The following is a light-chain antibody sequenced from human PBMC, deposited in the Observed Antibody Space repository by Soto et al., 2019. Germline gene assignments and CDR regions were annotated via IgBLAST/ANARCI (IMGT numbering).Light chain of an antibody. V-gene: IGLV1-44*01. J-gene: IGLJ2*01. CDR3: SGWDYSRNTVI. CDR2: TNT. CDR1: RSTIGTNP. Sequence: QSVLTQPPSASGTPGQSVSISCSGSRSTIGTNPVNWYQQLPGTAPKLLFYTNTQRTSGVPARFSASDSRTSGTLAMSGLQSEDEADYYYSGWDYSRNTVIFGGGTKLTVL.